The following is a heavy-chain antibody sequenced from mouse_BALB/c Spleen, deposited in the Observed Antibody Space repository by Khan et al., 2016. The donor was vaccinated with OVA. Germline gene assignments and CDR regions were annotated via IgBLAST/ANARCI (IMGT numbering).Heavy chain of an antibody. D-gene: IGHD2-10*02. CDR2: ISNGGGNT. V-gene: IGHV5-12*02. CDR3: ARHEYGKGAAIDY. Sequence: EVELVESGGGLVQPGGSLKLSCATSGFTFSDYYMYWFRQTPEKRLEWVAYISNGGGNTYYPDTVKGRFTISRDNAKNTLYLQMSRLRSEETALYYCARHEYGKGAAIDYWGQGTSVTVSS. J-gene: IGHJ4*01. CDR1: GFTFSDYY.